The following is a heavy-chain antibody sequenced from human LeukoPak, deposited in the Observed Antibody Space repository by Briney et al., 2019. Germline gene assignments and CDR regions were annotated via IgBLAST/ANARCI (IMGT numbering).Heavy chain of an antibody. CDR1: GFTFSSYG. CDR3: AREGIAAWGDY. V-gene: IGHV3-23*01. J-gene: IGHJ4*02. CDR2: ISGSGGST. D-gene: IGHD6-13*01. Sequence: GGTLRLSCAASGFTFSSYGMSWVRQAPGKGLEWVSAISGSGGSTYYADSVKGRFTISRDNAKNSLYLQMNSLRAEDTAVYYCAREGIAAWGDYWGQGTLVTVSS.